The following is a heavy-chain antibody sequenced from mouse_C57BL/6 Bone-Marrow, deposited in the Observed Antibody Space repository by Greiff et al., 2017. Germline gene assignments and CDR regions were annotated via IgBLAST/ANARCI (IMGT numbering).Heavy chain of an antibody. CDR3: ARRSAVHEYCAMDY. V-gene: IGHV1-55*01. Sequence: QVQLQQPGAELVKPGASVKMSCKASGYTFTSYWITWVKQRPGQGLEWIGDIYPGSGSTNYNEKFKSKATLTVDTSSSTAYMQLSSLTSEDSAVYYCARRSAVHEYCAMDYWGKGTSVTVSS. CDR1: GYTFTSYW. J-gene: IGHJ4*01. CDR2: IYPGSGST.